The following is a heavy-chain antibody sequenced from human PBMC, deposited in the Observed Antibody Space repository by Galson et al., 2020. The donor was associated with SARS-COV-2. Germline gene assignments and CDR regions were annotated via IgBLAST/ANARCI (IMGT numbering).Heavy chain of an antibody. J-gene: IGHJ6*02. V-gene: IGHV4-59*01. CDR2: VSYSGST. CDR1: DVPMSSYY. CDR3: ARDPAPLCGDNCYYSMDV. Sequence: SQTLSLTCNVSDVPMSSYYWNWIRQPPGKGLEWIGYVSYSGSTNYNPSLKSRVTISVDLSKNQFSLKLSSVTAADTAMYYCARDPAPLCGDNCYYSMDVWGRGTTVTVSS. D-gene: IGHD2-21*01.